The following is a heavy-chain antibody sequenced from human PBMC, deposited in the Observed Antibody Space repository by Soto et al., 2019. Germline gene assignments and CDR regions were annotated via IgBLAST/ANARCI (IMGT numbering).Heavy chain of an antibody. Sequence: EVQLVESGGGLVQPGGSLRLSCAASGFTFSSHWMHWVRQAPGKGLVWVSRINTDGSSTSYADSVRGRFTISRDNAKNTLYLQMNSLGAEDTAVFYCARGPPEYTNSAYVGDYWGQGTLVTVSS. CDR2: INTDGSST. CDR3: ARGPPEYTNSAYVGDY. CDR1: GFTFSSHW. V-gene: IGHV3-74*01. D-gene: IGHD6-13*01. J-gene: IGHJ4*02.